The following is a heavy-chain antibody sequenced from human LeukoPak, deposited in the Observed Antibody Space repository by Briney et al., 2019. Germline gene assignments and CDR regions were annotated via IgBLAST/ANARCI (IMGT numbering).Heavy chain of an antibody. D-gene: IGHD4-23*01. V-gene: IGHV3-23*01. J-gene: IGHJ4*02. Sequence: GGSLRLSCEAPGFTFSSYAMSWVRQAPGKGLAWVSVISSSADSTYYADSVKGRFTISRDNSKNTLFLQMNSLRAEDTAVYYCAKPLEKYTYGGNFDYWGQGILVTVSS. CDR2: ISSSADST. CDR1: GFTFSSYA. CDR3: AKPLEKYTYGGNFDY.